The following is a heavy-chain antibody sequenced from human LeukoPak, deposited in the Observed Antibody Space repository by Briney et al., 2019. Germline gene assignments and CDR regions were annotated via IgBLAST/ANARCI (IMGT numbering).Heavy chain of an antibody. Sequence: SVKVSCKASGGTFSSYAIGWVRQAPGQGLEWMGGIIPIFGTANYAQKFQGRVTITTDESTSTAYMELSSLRSEDTAVYYCATARVFSPPLDYWGQGTLVTVSS. CDR3: ATARVFSPPLDY. D-gene: IGHD6-13*01. CDR2: IIPIFGTA. CDR1: GGTFSSYA. J-gene: IGHJ4*02. V-gene: IGHV1-69*05.